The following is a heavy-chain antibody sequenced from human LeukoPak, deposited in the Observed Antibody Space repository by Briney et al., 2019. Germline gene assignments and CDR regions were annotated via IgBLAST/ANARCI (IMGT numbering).Heavy chain of an antibody. J-gene: IGHJ4*02. CDR2: ISYDGSNK. CDR3: AKDSLRGDCLDY. D-gene: IGHD2-21*02. Sequence: GGSLRLSCAASGSTFSSYGMHWVRQAPGKGLEWVAVISYDGSNKYYADSVKGRFTISRDNSKNTLYLQMNSLRAEDTAVYYCAKDSLRGDCLDYWGQGTLVTVSS. V-gene: IGHV3-30*18. CDR1: GSTFSSYG.